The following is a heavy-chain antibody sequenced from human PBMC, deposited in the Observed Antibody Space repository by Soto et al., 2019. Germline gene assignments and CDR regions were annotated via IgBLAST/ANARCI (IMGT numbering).Heavy chain of an antibody. CDR3: ARNGWGKGGYDPNCYSDL. D-gene: IGHD5-12*01. V-gene: IGHV1-69*02. J-gene: IGHJ2*01. CDR1: GGTCSSYT. Sequence: QVQLVQSGAEVKKPGSSVKVSCKASGGTCSSYTISWVRQAPGQGLEWMGRIIPILGIANYAQKFQGRVTITAAKTTSTAYMALSSLRSEDTAVYYCARNGWGKGGYDPNCYSDLWGRGTLVTVSS. CDR2: IIPILGIA.